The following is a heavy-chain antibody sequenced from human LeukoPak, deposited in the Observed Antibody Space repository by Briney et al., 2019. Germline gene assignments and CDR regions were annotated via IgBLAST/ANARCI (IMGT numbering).Heavy chain of an antibody. Sequence: SVKVSCKASGYTFTGYYMHWVRQAPGQGLEWMGGIIPIFGTANYAQKFQGRVTITTDESTSTAYMELSSLRSEDTAVYYCARDPDSGSSHFDYWGQGTLVTVSS. D-gene: IGHD1-26*01. V-gene: IGHV1-69*05. CDR2: IIPIFGTA. CDR1: GYTFTGYY. J-gene: IGHJ4*02. CDR3: ARDPDSGSSHFDY.